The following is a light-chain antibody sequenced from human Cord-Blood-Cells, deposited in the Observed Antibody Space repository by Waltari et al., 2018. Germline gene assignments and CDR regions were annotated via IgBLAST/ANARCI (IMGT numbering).Light chain of an antibody. V-gene: IGKV1-5*03. J-gene: IGKJ5*01. CDR1: QSISSW. Sequence: DIQMTQSPSTLSASVGDRVTITCRASQSISSWLAWYQQKPGKAPKLLIYKASSLESGVPSRFSGSGSGTEFTLTISSLQPDDFATYYCQQYNSYPFTFGQGTRLEIK. CDR3: QQYNSYPFT. CDR2: KAS.